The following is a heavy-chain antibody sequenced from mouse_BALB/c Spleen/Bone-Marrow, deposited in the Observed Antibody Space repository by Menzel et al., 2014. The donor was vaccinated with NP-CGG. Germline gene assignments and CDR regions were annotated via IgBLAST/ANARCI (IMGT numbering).Heavy chain of an antibody. D-gene: IGHD2-3*01. Sequence: EVQGVESGPELVKPGASVKVSCKASGYSFTDYNMYWVKQSHGKSLEWIGYIGPYNGGTTYNQKFKGKATLTVDKSSSTAFMHLNSLTSEDSSVYYCAREDGCHFDVWGAGTTVTVSS. V-gene: IGHV1S135*01. J-gene: IGHJ1*01. CDR3: AREDGCHFDV. CDR1: GYSFTDYN. CDR2: IGPYNGGT.